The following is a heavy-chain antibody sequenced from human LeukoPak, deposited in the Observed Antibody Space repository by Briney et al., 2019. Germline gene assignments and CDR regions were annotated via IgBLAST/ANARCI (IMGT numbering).Heavy chain of an antibody. J-gene: IGHJ4*02. CDR3: AKILGYCSGGSCYSGVIDY. CDR2: ISGSGGST. Sequence: GGALRLSCAASGFTFSSYGMSWVRQAPGKGLEWVSAISGSGGSTYYADSMKGRLTISRDNSKNTLYLQMNSLRAEDTAVYYCAKILGYCSGGSCYSGVIDYWGQGTLVTVSS. V-gene: IGHV3-23*01. D-gene: IGHD2-15*01. CDR1: GFTFSSYG.